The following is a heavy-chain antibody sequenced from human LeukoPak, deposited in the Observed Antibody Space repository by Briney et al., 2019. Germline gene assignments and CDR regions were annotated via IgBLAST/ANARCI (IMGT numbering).Heavy chain of an antibody. CDR3: ARTGGYSYGYSNYGMDV. CDR1: GGSISSGGYY. Sequence: PSETLSLTRTVSGGSISSGGYYWSWIRQHPGKGLEWIGYIYYSGSTNYNPSLKSRVTISVDTSKNQFSLKLSSVTAADTAVYYCARTGGYSYGYSNYGMDVWGQGTTVTVSS. V-gene: IGHV4-61*08. CDR2: IYYSGST. D-gene: IGHD5-18*01. J-gene: IGHJ6*02.